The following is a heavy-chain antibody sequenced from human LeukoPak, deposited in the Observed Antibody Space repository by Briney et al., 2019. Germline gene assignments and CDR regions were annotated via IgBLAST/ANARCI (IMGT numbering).Heavy chain of an antibody. CDR2: IRSKANSYAT. V-gene: IGHV3-73*01. Sequence: PGGSLRLSCAASGLTFSGSAMHWVRQASGKGLEWVGRIRSKANSYATAYAASVKGRFTISRDDSKNTAYLQMNSLKTEDTAVYYCTRTEEGDGYNGFIDYWGQGTLVTVSS. D-gene: IGHD5-24*01. CDR3: TRTEEGDGYNGFIDY. J-gene: IGHJ4*02. CDR1: GLTFSGSA.